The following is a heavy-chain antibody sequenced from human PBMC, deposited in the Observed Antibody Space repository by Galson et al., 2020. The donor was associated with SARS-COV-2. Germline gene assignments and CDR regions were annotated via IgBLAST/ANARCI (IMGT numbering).Heavy chain of an antibody. CDR3: ARGRIVGATRAGDAFDI. CDR2: ISYDGSNK. V-gene: IGHV3-30*04. J-gene: IGHJ3*02. CDR1: GFTFSSYA. Sequence: GGSLRLTCAASGFTFSSYAMHWVRQAPGKGLEWVAVISYDGSNKYYADSVKGRFTISRDNSKNTVYLQMNSLRAEDTAVYYCARGRIVGATRAGDAFDIWGQGTMVTVSS. D-gene: IGHD1-26*01.